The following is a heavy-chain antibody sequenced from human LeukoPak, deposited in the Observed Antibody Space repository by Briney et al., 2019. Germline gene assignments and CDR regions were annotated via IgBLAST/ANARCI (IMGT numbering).Heavy chain of an antibody. CDR3: ARDFGTTGWHTFDS. V-gene: IGHV6-1*01. Sequence: SQTLSLTCVVFGDSVSSKNGAWNWIRQSPSRGLEWLGRTYYRSKWYNDYAESMEGRMTISQDTSKNQYSLHLNSVTPDDTAVYYCARDFGTTGWHTFDSWGQGTLVTVSS. CDR2: TYYRSKWYN. D-gene: IGHD6-19*01. J-gene: IGHJ4*02. CDR1: GDSVSSKNGA.